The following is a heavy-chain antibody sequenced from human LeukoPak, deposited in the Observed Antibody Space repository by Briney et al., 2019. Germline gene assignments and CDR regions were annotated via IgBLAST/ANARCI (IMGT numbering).Heavy chain of an antibody. J-gene: IGHJ4*02. V-gene: IGHV3-23*01. CDR3: ARGVSSSWFHFDY. CDR1: GFTFSSYA. D-gene: IGHD6-13*01. CDR2: ISGSGGST. Sequence: PGGSLRLSCAASGFTFSSYAMSWVRQAPGKGLEWVSAISGSGGSTYYADSVKGRFTISRDNSKNTLYLQMNSLRAEDTAVYYCARGVSSSWFHFDYWGQGTLVTVSS.